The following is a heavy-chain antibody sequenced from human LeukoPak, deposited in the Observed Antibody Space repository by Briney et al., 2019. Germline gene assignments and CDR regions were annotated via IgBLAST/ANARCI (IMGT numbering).Heavy chain of an antibody. CDR3: ARGGYCGDDCFFYS. CDR1: GGSINSGTYY. V-gene: IGHV4-61*02. J-gene: IGHJ4*02. Sequence: SQTLSLTRTVSGGSINSGTYYWSWIRQPAGKGLEWIGRIYPSGTTNYNPSLKSRVTISVDTSKNQFSLKLTSVTAADTAVYYCARGGYCGDDCFFYSWGQGTLVTVSS. D-gene: IGHD2-21*02. CDR2: IYPSGTT.